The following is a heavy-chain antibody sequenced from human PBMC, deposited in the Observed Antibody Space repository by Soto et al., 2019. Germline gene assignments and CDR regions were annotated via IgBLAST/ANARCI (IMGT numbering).Heavy chain of an antibody. D-gene: IGHD3-10*01. J-gene: IGHJ2*01. V-gene: IGHV1-8*01. CDR2: MNPNSGNT. CDR1: GYKFTSYY. CDR3: ARRMTWSLWCFDL. Sequence: QVQLVQSGAEVKEPGASVMVSCKASGYKFTSYYMHWVRQAPGQGLEWMGWMNPNSGNTGYAQKFQDRVTMTSDTSTRTAYMELSSLTAEDTALYYCARRMTWSLWCFDLWGSGTQVTVSS.